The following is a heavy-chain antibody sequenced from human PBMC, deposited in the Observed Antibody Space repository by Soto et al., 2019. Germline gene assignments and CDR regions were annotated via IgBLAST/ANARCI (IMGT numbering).Heavy chain of an antibody. CDR2: ISAYNGDT. CDR3: ATTIGYSYYYYGMDV. D-gene: IGHD5-12*01. J-gene: IGHJ6*02. V-gene: IGHV1-18*01. CDR1: GYTLTSYG. Sequence: QVQLVQSGAEVTKPGASVKVSWKACGYTLTSYGSSWVRQAPGQGLEWMGWISAYNGDTNYAQSLQGRVTMTTDTSTTTAYMELRSLRSDDTAVYYCATTIGYSYYYYGMDVWGQGTTVTVSS.